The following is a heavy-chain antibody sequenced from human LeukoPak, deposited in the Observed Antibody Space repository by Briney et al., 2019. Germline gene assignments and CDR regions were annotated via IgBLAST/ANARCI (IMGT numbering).Heavy chain of an antibody. V-gene: IGHV3-53*01. Sequence: GGSLRLSGLAPGLNVNDNFMIWARQAPGQGLEWISIIYASGGAYHAESVKGRFSAFRDTSKNTIFLQMNNLRAGDTAMYYCVRRHDYWGQGTLVTVSS. CDR2: IYASGGA. CDR3: VRRHDY. CDR1: GLNVNDNF. J-gene: IGHJ4*02.